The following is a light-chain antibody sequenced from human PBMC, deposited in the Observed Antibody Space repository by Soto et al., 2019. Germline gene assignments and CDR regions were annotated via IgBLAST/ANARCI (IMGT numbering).Light chain of an antibody. CDR1: QSISEF. V-gene: IGKV3-11*01. J-gene: IGKJ1*01. Sequence: VVLTQSPATLSLSPGERATLSCRASQSISEFLAWYQQKPGQAPRLLIYQTSIRAAGIPARFSASGSGTDFTLTISDVQPEDFALYYCHQRQSWPRTFGQGTKVDIK. CDR3: HQRQSWPRT. CDR2: QTS.